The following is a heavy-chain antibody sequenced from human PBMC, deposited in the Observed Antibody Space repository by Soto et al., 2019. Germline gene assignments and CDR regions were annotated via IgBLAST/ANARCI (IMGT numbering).Heavy chain of an antibody. V-gene: IGHV3-23*01. Sequence: EVQLLESGGGLAQPGGSLRLSCAASGFTFNPYAMNWVRQAPGKGLEWVSTIRGSGAGTYYADSVKGRFTISRDNSKNMLYLQMNSLRAEDTAVYFCAKGFGISWQYYFDYWGQGTLVTVSS. CDR1: GFTFNPYA. CDR3: AKGFGISWQYYFDY. CDR2: IRGSGAGT. D-gene: IGHD6-13*01. J-gene: IGHJ4*02.